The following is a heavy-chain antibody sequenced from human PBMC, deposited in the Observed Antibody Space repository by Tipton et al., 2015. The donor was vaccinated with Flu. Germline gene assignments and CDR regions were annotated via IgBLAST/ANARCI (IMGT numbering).Heavy chain of an antibody. CDR2: IYYSGTT. J-gene: IGHJ6*02. Sequence: TLSLTCTVSDDSISTTIYYWGWVRQPPGKGLEWIGSIYYSGTTYYNPSLKSRVTISVDSSKNEFSLTLASLTAADTAVYYCARDLWNDRRAYYYYGVDVWGQGTTVTVSS. CDR1: DDSISTTIYY. CDR3: ARDLWNDRRAYYYYGVDV. D-gene: IGHD1-1*01. V-gene: IGHV4-39*07.